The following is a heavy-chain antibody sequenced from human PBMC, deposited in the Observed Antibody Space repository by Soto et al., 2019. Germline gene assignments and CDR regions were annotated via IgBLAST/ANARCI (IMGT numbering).Heavy chain of an antibody. CDR2: IDPSDSYT. CDR3: ARVTVGSHYYYYGMDV. Sequence: GESLKISCKGSGYSFTSYWISWVRQMPGKGLEWMGRIDPSDSYTNYSPSFQGHVTISADKSISTAYLKWSSLKASDTAIYYCARVTVGSHYYYYGMDVWGQGTTVTVSS. V-gene: IGHV5-10-1*01. CDR1: GYSFTSYW. D-gene: IGHD4-4*01. J-gene: IGHJ6*02.